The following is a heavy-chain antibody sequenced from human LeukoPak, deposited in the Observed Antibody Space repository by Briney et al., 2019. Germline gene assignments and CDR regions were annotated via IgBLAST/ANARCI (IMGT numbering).Heavy chain of an antibody. V-gene: IGHV3-21*01. Sequence: PGGSLRLSCAASGFTFSSYSMNWVRQAPGKGLEWVSSISSSSSYIYYADSVKGRFTISRDNAKNSLYLQMNSLRAEDTAVYYCAKNGPSITEGDMDAWGKGITVTVSS. CDR2: ISSSSSYI. D-gene: IGHD5-24*01. J-gene: IGHJ6*03. CDR1: GFTFSSYS. CDR3: AKNGPSITEGDMDA.